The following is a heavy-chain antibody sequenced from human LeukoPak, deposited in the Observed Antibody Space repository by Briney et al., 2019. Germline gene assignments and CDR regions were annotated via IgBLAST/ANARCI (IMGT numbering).Heavy chain of an antibody. CDR3: ARGPQFCSGGSCFGYYFDY. D-gene: IGHD2-15*01. CDR2: ISASGSHI. V-gene: IGHV3-21*01. J-gene: IGHJ4*02. Sequence: GGSLRLSCAASGFTFSRYSMNWVRQPQGKGLEWVSSISASGSHIYYADSVKGRFSISRDSARNSVYVQMSSLRAEDTAVYYCARGPQFCSGGSCFGYYFDYWGQGALDTVSS. CDR1: GFTFSRYS.